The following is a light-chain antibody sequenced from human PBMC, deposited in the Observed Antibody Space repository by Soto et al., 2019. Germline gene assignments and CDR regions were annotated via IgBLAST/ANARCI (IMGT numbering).Light chain of an antibody. CDR3: QQYNSWPLLT. V-gene: IGKV3-15*01. Sequence: EIVMTQSPATLSVSPGERATLSCRASQSVSSNLAWYQQKPGQAPRLLIYGASTRATGIPARFSGSGSGTEFTLTSGSLQSEDFAVYYCQQYNSWPLLTFGGGTKVEIK. CDR1: QSVSSN. CDR2: GAS. J-gene: IGKJ4*02.